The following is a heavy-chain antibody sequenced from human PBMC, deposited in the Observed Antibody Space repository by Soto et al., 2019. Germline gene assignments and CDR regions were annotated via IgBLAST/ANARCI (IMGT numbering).Heavy chain of an antibody. Sequence: PSETLSLTCAVSGGSISSGGYSWSWIRQPPGKGLVWIGYIYHSGSTYYNPSLKSRVTISVDRSKNQFSLKLSSVTAADTAVYYCARVSRGYSYGYGGLNYFDYWGQGTLVTVSS. V-gene: IGHV4-30-2*01. CDR2: IYHSGST. D-gene: IGHD5-18*01. J-gene: IGHJ4*02. CDR1: GGSISSGGYS. CDR3: ARVSRGYSYGYGGLNYFDY.